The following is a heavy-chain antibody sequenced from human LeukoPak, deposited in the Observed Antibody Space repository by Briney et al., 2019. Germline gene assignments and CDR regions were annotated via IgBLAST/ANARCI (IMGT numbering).Heavy chain of an antibody. CDR2: MYYSGSA. D-gene: IGHD6-13*01. J-gene: IGHJ4*02. Sequence: SETLSLTCTVSGGSITDYYWSWIRHSSGKGLEWIGYMYYSGSAYYSPSLKTRVTISVDTSKNQFSLKLTSVTAADTAVYYCARDKLGIAAVWGQGTLVTVSS. V-gene: IGHV4-59*12. CDR3: ARDKLGIAAV. CDR1: GGSITDYY.